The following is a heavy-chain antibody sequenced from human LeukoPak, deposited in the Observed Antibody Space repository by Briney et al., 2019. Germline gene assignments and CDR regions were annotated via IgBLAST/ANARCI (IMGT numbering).Heavy chain of an antibody. CDR2: INHSGST. CDR1: GGSFSGYY. CDR3: ARTHYYGSGSYYNLRYYYGMDV. J-gene: IGHJ6*04. D-gene: IGHD3-10*01. V-gene: IGHV4-34*01. Sequence: SETLSLTCAVYGGSFSGYYWSWIRQPPGKGLEWIGEINHSGSTNYNPSLKSRVTIPVDTSKNQFSLKLSSVTAADTAVYYCARTHYYGSGSYYNLRYYYGMDVWGKGTTVTVSS.